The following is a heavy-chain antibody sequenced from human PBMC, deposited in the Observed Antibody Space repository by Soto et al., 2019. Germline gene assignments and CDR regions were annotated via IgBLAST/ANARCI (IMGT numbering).Heavy chain of an antibody. CDR2: ISYDGSNK. CDR3: AKLPLGLQPQDAFDY. V-gene: IGHV3-30*18. CDR1: GFTFSSYG. Sequence: GGSLRLSCAASGFTFSSYGMHWVRQAPGKGLEWVAVISYDGSNKYYADSVKGRFTISRDNSKNTLYLQMNSLRAEDTAVYYCAKLPLGLQPQDAFDYWGQGTLVTVSS. D-gene: IGHD2-15*01. J-gene: IGHJ4*02.